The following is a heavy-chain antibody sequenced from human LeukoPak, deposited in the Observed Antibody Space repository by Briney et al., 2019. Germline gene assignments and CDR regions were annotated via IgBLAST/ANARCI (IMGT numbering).Heavy chain of an antibody. CDR3: ARASAYSYGPRYYLDY. D-gene: IGHD5-18*01. Sequence: SETLSLTCAVSGDSISSGYYGGGIRQPPGKGLEWIGSIYHSGSTYYNPSLKSRVTISVDTSKNQFSLKLSSVTAADTAVYYCARASAYSYGPRYYLDYWGQGTLVTVSS. V-gene: IGHV4-38-2*01. J-gene: IGHJ4*02. CDR2: IYHSGST. CDR1: GDSISSGYY.